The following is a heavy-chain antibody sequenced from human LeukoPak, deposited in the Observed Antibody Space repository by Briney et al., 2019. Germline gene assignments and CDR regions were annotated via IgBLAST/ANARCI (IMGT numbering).Heavy chain of an antibody. CDR3: ARGDNYVFDV. Sequence: SETLSLTCTVSGGSISSGDYYWSWIRQPPGKGLEWIGYIYYSGSTNYNPSLKSRVTISVDKSNNHFSLKLTSVTAADTAMYYCARGDNYVFDVWGRGTLVSVSS. J-gene: IGHJ2*01. V-gene: IGHV4-30-4*01. D-gene: IGHD5-24*01. CDR1: GGSISSGDYY. CDR2: IYYSGST.